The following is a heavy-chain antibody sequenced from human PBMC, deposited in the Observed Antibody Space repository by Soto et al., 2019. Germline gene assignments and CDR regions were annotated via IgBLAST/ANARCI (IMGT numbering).Heavy chain of an antibody. Sequence: EVQLVESGGGLVKPGGSLRLSCAASGFTFSNAWMNWVRQAPGQGLEWVGRIKSKINIETTYYAAPVKGRFTISRDDSKNTLYLQMNSLKTEDTAVYYCTTDGDDSVPPKFDYWGQGALVTVSS. D-gene: IGHD4-4*01. V-gene: IGHV3-15*07. J-gene: IGHJ4*02. CDR1: GFTFSNAW. CDR2: IKSKINIETT. CDR3: TTDGDDSVPPKFDY.